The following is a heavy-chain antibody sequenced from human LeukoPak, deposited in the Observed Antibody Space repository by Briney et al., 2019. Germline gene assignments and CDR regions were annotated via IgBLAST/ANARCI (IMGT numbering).Heavy chain of an antibody. J-gene: IGHJ1*01. CDR3: AKDRRDYCGGDCYSIEYFQH. D-gene: IGHD2-21*02. CDR2: ISGDGGST. CDR1: GFTFDDYA. Sequence: PGGSLRLSCAASGFTFDDYAMHWVRPAPGKGLEWVSLISGDGGSTYYADSVKGRFTISRDNSKNSLYLQMNSLRTEDTALYYCAKDRRDYCGGDCYSIEYFQHWGQGTLVTVSS. V-gene: IGHV3-43*02.